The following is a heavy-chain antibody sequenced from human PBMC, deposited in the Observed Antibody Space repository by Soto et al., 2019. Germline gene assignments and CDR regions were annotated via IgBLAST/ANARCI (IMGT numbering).Heavy chain of an antibody. Sequence: VASVKVSCKASGGIFSSFAVSWVRQAPGQGLEWMGGTIPMTGTPNYAQKFQGRVTMTADGSTSTAYLVLSSLRSEDTAVYYCARGPILPGATSWLDPWGQGTVVTVSS. V-gene: IGHV1-69*13. D-gene: IGHD2-2*01. J-gene: IGHJ5*02. CDR3: ARGPILPGATSWLDP. CDR2: TIPMTGTP. CDR1: GGIFSSFA.